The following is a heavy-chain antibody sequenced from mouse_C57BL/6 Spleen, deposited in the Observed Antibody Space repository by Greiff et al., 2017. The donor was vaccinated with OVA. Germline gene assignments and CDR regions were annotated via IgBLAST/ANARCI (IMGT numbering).Heavy chain of an antibody. CDR2: INPSNGGT. Sequence: QVQLQQPGTELVKPGASVKLSCKASGYTFTSYWMHWVKQRPGQGLEWIGNINPSNGGTNSNEKFKSKATLTVDKSSSTAYMQLSSLTSEDSAVYYCARSSIYYYGSSSYYYAMDYWGQGTSVTVSS. J-gene: IGHJ4*01. D-gene: IGHD1-1*01. V-gene: IGHV1-53*01. CDR1: GYTFTSYW. CDR3: ARSSIYYYGSSSYYYAMDY.